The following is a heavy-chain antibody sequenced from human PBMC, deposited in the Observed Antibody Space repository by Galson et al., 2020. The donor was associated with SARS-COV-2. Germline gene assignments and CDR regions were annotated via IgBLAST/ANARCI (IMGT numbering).Heavy chain of an antibody. D-gene: IGHD3-16*01. CDR3: ASSSRPRVTSEVSYYFDY. CDR1: GYTFTSYG. V-gene: IGHV1-18*01. CDR2: ISAYNGNT. J-gene: IGHJ4*02. Sequence: ASVKVSCKASGYTFTSYGISWVRQAPGQGLEWMGWISAYNGNTNYAQKLQGRVTMTTDTSTSTAYMELRSLRSDDTAVYYCASSSRPRVTSEVSYYFDYWGQGTLVPVSS.